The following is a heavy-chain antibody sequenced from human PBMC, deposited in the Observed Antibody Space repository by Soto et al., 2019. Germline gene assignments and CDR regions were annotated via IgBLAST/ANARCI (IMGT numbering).Heavy chain of an antibody. D-gene: IGHD3-3*01. CDR3: AKAKFDFWSGYWAPSLDF. CDR1: RYTFTSYY. V-gene: IGHV1-2*02. J-gene: IGHJ4*02. CDR2: INPNNGYT. Sequence: QVQLVQSGAEVKKPGASVKVSCKASRYTFTSYYIHWVRQAPGQGLEWMGWINPNNGYTKYTQKFQGRVTVTRDTCITTAYLELTRLQSDDTAVYYCAKAKFDFWSGYWAPSLDFWGQGTLVTVSS.